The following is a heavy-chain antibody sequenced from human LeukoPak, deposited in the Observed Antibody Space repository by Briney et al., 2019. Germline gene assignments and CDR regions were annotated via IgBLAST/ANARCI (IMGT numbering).Heavy chain of an antibody. Sequence: GGSLRLSCAASGFTFSSYWMSWVRQAPGKGLEWVANIKQDGSEKYYVDSVKGRSTISRDNAKNSLYLQMNSLRAEDTAVYYCARVVVVPAAFYFDYWGQGTLVTVSS. CDR1: GFTFSSYW. CDR2: IKQDGSEK. D-gene: IGHD2-2*01. V-gene: IGHV3-7*01. CDR3: ARVVVVPAAFYFDY. J-gene: IGHJ4*02.